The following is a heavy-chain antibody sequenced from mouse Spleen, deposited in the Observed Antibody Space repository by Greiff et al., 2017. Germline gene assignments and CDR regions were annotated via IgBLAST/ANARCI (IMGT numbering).Heavy chain of an antibody. D-gene: IGHD1-1*01. CDR1: GYTFTDYY. V-gene: IGHV1-19*01. J-gene: IGHJ4*01. CDR2: INPYNGGT. CDR3: ARYGSGDYYAMDY. Sequence: VQLQQSGPVLVKPGASVKMSCKASGYTFTDYYMNWVKQSHGKSLEWIGVINPYNGGTSYNQKFKGKATLTVDKSSSTAYMELNSLTSEDSAVYYCARYGSGDYYAMDYWGQGTSVTVSS.